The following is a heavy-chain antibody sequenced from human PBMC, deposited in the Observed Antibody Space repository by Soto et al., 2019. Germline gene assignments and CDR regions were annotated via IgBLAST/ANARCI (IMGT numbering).Heavy chain of an antibody. CDR2: INPNSGAT. V-gene: IGHV1-2*02. CDR1: GYTFTDYY. Sequence: QVQLVSSGAEVKKPGASVKVSCRASGYTFTDYYIHWVRQAPGQGLQWVGWINPNSGATEYAQKFQGRVTMTRDPSISTVYMEVTRLRSDDTALYICARAAPLRYSGYALDHWGQGTRVTVST. D-gene: IGHD5-12*01. J-gene: IGHJ4*02. CDR3: ARAAPLRYSGYALDH.